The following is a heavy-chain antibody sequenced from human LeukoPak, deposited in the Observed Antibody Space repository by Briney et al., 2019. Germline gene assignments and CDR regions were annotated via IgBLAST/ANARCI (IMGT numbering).Heavy chain of an antibody. CDR2: INHSGST. CDR3: ARGGYNWNYLYSDAFDI. D-gene: IGHD1-7*01. CDR1: GGSFSGYY. J-gene: IGHJ3*02. V-gene: IGHV4-34*01. Sequence: SETLSLTCAVYGGSFSGYYWSWIRQPPGKGLEWIGEINHSGSTNYNPPLKSRVTISVDTSKNQFSLKLSSVTAADTAVYYCARGGYNWNYLYSDAFDIWGQGTMVTVSS.